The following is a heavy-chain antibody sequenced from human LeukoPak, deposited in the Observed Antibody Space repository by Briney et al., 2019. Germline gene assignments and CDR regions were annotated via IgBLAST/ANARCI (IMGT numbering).Heavy chain of an antibody. Sequence: PSETLSLTCTVSGGSISSGSYYRSWIRQPAGKGLEWIRRIYTSGSTNYNPSLKSRVTISVDTSKNQFSLKLSSVTAADTAVYYCARECVRAESIVVVTALHMDVWGKGTTVTISS. V-gene: IGHV4-61*02. CDR3: ARECVRAESIVVVTALHMDV. CDR1: GGSISSGSYY. J-gene: IGHJ6*03. D-gene: IGHD2-21*02. CDR2: IYTSGST.